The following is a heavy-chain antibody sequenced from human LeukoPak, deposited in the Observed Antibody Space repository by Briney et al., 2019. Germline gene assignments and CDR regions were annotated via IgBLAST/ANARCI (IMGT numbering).Heavy chain of an antibody. V-gene: IGHV1-18*01. CDR1: GYTFTSYG. J-gene: IGHJ4*02. Sequence: VASVKVSCKASGYTFTSYGISWVQQAPGQGLEWMGWISAYNGNTNYAQKLQGRVTMTTDTSTSTAYMELRSLRSDDTTVYYCARDRLGSSSWTVPFDYWGQGTLVTVSS. CDR2: ISAYNGNT. D-gene: IGHD6-13*01. CDR3: ARDRLGSSSWTVPFDY.